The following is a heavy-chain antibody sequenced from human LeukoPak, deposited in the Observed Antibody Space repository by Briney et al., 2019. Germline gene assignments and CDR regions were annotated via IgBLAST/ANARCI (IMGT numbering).Heavy chain of an antibody. CDR2: IYLSGST. CDR1: GGSISSGGYS. CDR3: ARGRKGGYSSSWLYWYFDL. V-gene: IGHV4-30-2*01. D-gene: IGHD6-13*01. Sequence: PSETLSLTCAVSGGSISSGGYSWGCIRQPPGRGLEWIGYIYLSGSTYYNPSLKARVTIPVDRSKNQFSLKLSSVTAADTPVYYCARGRKGGYSSSWLYWYFDLWGRGTLVTVS. J-gene: IGHJ2*01.